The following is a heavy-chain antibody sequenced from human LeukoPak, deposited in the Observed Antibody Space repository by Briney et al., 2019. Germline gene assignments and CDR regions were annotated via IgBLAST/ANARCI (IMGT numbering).Heavy chain of an antibody. Sequence: PSETLSLTCTVSGGSISSGDYYWSWIRQPPGKGLEWVGYIYYSGSTYYNPSLKSRVTISVDTSKNQFSLKLSSVTAADTAVYYCARGIAAAGPATPVYYYYYMDVWGKGTTVTVSS. CDR3: ARGIAAAGPATPVYYYYYMDV. J-gene: IGHJ6*03. D-gene: IGHD6-13*01. CDR2: IYYSGST. V-gene: IGHV4-30-4*08. CDR1: GGSISSGDYY.